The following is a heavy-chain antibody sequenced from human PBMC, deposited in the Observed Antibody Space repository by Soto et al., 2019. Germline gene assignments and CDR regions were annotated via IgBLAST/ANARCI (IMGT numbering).Heavy chain of an antibody. CDR1: GGSISSYY. CDR3: RSAPADYDILTGYYIWTFWY. CDR2: IYYSGST. V-gene: IGHV4-59*01. J-gene: IGHJ4*02. Sequence: PSETLSLTCTVSGGSISSYYWSWIRQPPGKGLEWIRYIYYSGSTNYNPSLKSRDTISVDTSKNQFSLKLSSVTAADTAVYYCRSAPADYDILTGYYIWTFWYWGQGTLVTVSS. D-gene: IGHD3-9*01.